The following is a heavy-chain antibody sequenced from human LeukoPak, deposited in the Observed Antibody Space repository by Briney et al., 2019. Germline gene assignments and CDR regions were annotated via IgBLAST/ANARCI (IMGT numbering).Heavy chain of an antibody. CDR3: AKGTGIVGATSDAFDI. D-gene: IGHD1-26*01. CDR1: GFTFSSYA. J-gene: IGHJ3*02. Sequence: WGSLRLSWAASGFTFSSYAMSWVRQAPGKGLEWVSAISGSGGSTYYADSVKGRFTISRDNSKNTLYLQMNSLRAEDTAVYYCAKGTGIVGATSDAFDIWGQGTMVTVSS. V-gene: IGHV3-23*01. CDR2: ISGSGGST.